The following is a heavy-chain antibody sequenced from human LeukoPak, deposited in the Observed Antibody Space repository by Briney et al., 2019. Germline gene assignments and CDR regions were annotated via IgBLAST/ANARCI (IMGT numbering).Heavy chain of an antibody. CDR1: GFTFNTYA. V-gene: IGHV3-23*01. J-gene: IGHJ3*02. CDR2: ISGSGGST. Sequence: GGSLRLSCAGSGFTFNTYAMSWVRQAPGKGLEWVSAISGSGGSTYYADSVKGRFTISRDNSKNTLYLQMNSLRAEDTAVYYCAAWRIAAAWAFDIWGQGTMVTVSS. D-gene: IGHD6-13*01. CDR3: AAWRIAAAWAFDI.